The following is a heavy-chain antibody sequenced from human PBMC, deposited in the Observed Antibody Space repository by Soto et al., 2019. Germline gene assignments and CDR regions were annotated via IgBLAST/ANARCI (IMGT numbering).Heavy chain of an antibody. D-gene: IGHD3-16*01. J-gene: IGHJ3*02. V-gene: IGHV3-23*01. CDR1: GFSFSTYA. Sequence: EVQLLESGGNLVQPGGSLRLSCAASGFSFSTYALTWVRQVPGKGLEWVSGISASGATTYYADSVKGRFTISRDNSKNTVFLQMNSLRADDTAVYFCATFTFGRPFDTWGQGTMVTVSS. CDR3: ATFTFGRPFDT. CDR2: ISASGATT.